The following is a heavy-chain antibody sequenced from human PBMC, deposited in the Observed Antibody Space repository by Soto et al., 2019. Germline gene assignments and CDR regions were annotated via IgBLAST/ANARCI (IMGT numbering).Heavy chain of an antibody. V-gene: IGHV1-2*02. CDR3: ARGGGVGVAGSAAFEM. CDR1: GYPVTAYY. Sequence: QLHLVQSGAVVKKPGASVTVSCSASGYPVTAYYMHWVRQAPGRGLEWMGGINPATGAAKYTQTFQGRVTMPRDPSTGTVFMELGGLTSEDTAVFYCARGGGVGVAGSAAFEMWGQGTLVTVSS. D-gene: IGHD3-3*01. J-gene: IGHJ3*02. CDR2: INPATGAA.